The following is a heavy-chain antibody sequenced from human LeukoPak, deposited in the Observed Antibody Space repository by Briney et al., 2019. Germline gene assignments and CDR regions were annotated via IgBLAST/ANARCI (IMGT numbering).Heavy chain of an antibody. CDR3: ARMFTAGYCSSTTCSGEGVYFDY. V-gene: IGHV4-59*01. D-gene: IGHD2-2*01. J-gene: IGHJ4*02. CDR2: IYYSGNT. CDR1: GGSISSFY. Sequence: PSETLSLICTVPGGSISSFYWSWIRQPPGKGLEWIGYIYYSGNTNYNPSLKSRVTLSIDTSKNQFSLKLSSVTAADTAIYYCARMFTAGYCSSTTCSGEGVYFDYWGQGTLVTVSS.